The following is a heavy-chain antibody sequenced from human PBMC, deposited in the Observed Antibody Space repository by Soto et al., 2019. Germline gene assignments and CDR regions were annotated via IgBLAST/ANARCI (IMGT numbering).Heavy chain of an antibody. CDR3: AGGGGVWFGELLPFDY. CDR1: GGSISSGDYY. Sequence: QVQLQESGPGLVKPSQTLSLTCTVSGGSISSGDYYWSWIRQPPGKGLEWIGYIYYSGSTYYNPSLKSRVTISVDTSKTQFSLGLGSGPAADPAGYYGAGGGGVWFGELLPFDYWGQGTLVTVSS. D-gene: IGHD3-10*01. V-gene: IGHV4-30-4*01. CDR2: IYYSGST. J-gene: IGHJ4*02.